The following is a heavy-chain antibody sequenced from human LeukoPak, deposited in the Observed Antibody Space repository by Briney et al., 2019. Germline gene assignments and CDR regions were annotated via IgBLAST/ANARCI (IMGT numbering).Heavy chain of an antibody. CDR3: ARVPARYCSGGSCYFDY. Sequence: GGSLRLSCAASGFTFSSYWMSWVRQAPGKGLEWVAVISYDGSNKYYADSVKGRFTISRDNSKNTLYLQMNSLRAEDTAVYYCARVPARYCSGGSCYFDYWGQGTLVTVSS. V-gene: IGHV3-30*03. J-gene: IGHJ4*02. CDR1: GFTFSSYW. CDR2: ISYDGSNK. D-gene: IGHD2-15*01.